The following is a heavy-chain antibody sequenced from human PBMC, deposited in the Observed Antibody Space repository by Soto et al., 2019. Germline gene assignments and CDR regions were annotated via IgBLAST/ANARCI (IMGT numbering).Heavy chain of an antibody. Sequence: SETLSLTCTVSGGSISSYSWSWIRQPPGKGLEWIGYIYYSGSTNYNPSLKSRVTISVDTSKNQFSLKLSSVTAADTAVYYCARGNFSSYYYYGMDVWGQGTTVTVSS. J-gene: IGHJ6*02. CDR2: IYYSGST. V-gene: IGHV4-59*01. D-gene: IGHD3-3*01. CDR3: ARGNFSSYYYYGMDV. CDR1: GGSISSYS.